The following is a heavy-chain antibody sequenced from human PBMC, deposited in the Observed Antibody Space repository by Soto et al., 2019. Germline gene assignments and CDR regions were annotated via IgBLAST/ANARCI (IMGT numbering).Heavy chain of an antibody. V-gene: IGHV3-23*01. D-gene: IGHD3-22*01. CDR3: AKSPQIVFAYFDI. CDR2: ISTSGNTT. J-gene: IGHJ4*02. Sequence: QLLESGGALIQPGGSLRVSCVASGFKFSAYAMTWLRQSPEQGLQGVSSISTSGNTTFYADSVKGRFTISRDNSRNTLYLQMRSLRAEDTARYFCAKSPQIVFAYFDIWGQGSLVTVSS. CDR1: GFKFSAYA.